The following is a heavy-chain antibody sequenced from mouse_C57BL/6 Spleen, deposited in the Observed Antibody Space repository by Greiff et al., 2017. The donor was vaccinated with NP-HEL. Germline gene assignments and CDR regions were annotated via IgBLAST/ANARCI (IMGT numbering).Heavy chain of an antibody. V-gene: IGHV5-4*03. D-gene: IGHD2-3*01. CDR1: GFTFSSYA. J-gene: IGHJ4*01. Sequence: EVMLVESGGGLVKPGGSLKLSCAASGFTFSSYAMSWVRQTPEKRLEWVATISDGGSYTYYPDNVKGRFTISRDNAKNNLYLQMSHLKSEDTAMYYCARGGDDGYYEAMDYWGQGTSVTVSS. CDR2: ISDGGSYT. CDR3: ARGGDDGYYEAMDY.